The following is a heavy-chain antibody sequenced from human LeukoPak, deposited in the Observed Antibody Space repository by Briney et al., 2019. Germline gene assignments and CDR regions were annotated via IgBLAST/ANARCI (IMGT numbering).Heavy chain of an antibody. CDR1: GGTFSSYA. J-gene: IGHJ6*02. CDR2: IIPIFGTA. CDR3: ARDPKSAVGYYYYGMEV. V-gene: IGHV1-69*13. D-gene: IGHD6-19*01. Sequence: SVKVSCKASGGTFSSYAISWVRQAPGQGLEWMGGIIPIFGTANYAQKFQGRVTITADESTSTAYMELSSLRSEDTAVYYCARDPKSAVGYYYYGMEVWGQGTTVTVSS.